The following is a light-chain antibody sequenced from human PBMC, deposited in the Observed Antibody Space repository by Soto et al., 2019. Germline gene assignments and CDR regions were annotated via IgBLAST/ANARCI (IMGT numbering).Light chain of an antibody. V-gene: IGKV3-20*01. J-gene: IGKJ1*01. Sequence: EIVITLSPATLSVSTGERATLSCRASQSVSSNLAWYQQKPGQAPRLLIYGASNRATGIPDRFSGSGSGTDFTLTISRLEPEDFAVYYCQQYGSSQGTFGQGTKVDIK. CDR1: QSVSSN. CDR3: QQYGSSQGT. CDR2: GAS.